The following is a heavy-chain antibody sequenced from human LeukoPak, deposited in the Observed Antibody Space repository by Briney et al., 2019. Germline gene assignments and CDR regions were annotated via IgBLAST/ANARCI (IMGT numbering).Heavy chain of an antibody. CDR2: IRGNNGNP. D-gene: IGHD3-22*01. CDR3: TVAYSYDDSGYLPRY. CDR1: GYTFINYV. V-gene: IGHV1-18*01. Sequence: ASVNVSCKTSGYTFINYVISWVRQAPGQGREWMGWIRGNNGNPNYAQNFQGRVTMTTDTSTSTAYMELRRLRSDDTAVSYCTVAYSYDDSGYLPRYWGQGTLVTVYS. J-gene: IGHJ4*02.